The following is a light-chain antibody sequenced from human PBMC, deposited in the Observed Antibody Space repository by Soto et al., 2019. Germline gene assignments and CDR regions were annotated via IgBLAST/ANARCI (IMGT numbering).Light chain of an antibody. CDR2: GAS. J-gene: IGKJ4*01. V-gene: IGKV3-15*01. CDR1: QSISNY. Sequence: EIVMTQSPATLSVSPGERATLSCRASQSISNYLAWYQQKPGQAPRLLLYGASTRATDVPARFSGSGSGTEFTLSITGLQSEDFAVYYCHQYNNWPRTTFGGGTKVDI. CDR3: HQYNNWPRTT.